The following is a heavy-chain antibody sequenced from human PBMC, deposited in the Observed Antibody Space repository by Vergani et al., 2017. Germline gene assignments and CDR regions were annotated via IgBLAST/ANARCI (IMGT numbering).Heavy chain of an antibody. CDR2: ISYNGGRT. J-gene: IGHJ4*02. D-gene: IGHD1-26*01. V-gene: IGHV3-23*01. Sequence: LLESGGGLVQPGGSLRLSCAASGFTFNIYAMSWVRQAPGKGLKWVSTISYNGGRTYYADSVTGRFTISRDNSKDTLFLQLKNLRAEDTAVYYCAKDYNIMGAVDYWGQGTPVAVSS. CDR1: GFTFNIYA. CDR3: AKDYNIMGAVDY.